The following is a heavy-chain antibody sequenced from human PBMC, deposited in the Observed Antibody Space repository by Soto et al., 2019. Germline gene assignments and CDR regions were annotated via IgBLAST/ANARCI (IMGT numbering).Heavy chain of an antibody. CDR3: AHLERGYYSWWFDP. Sequence: QITLTESGPTLVKPTQPLTLTCTFSGFSLSTSGVGVGWIRQPPGKALEWLALIYWDDDKRYSPSLTSRLTITNDTSKSHVVLTMTTMDAVDTSPYYCAHLERGYYSWWFDPCGQGPLVTVA. V-gene: IGHV2-5*02. CDR1: GFSLSTSGVG. CDR2: IYWDDDK. D-gene: IGHD3-3*01. J-gene: IGHJ5*02.